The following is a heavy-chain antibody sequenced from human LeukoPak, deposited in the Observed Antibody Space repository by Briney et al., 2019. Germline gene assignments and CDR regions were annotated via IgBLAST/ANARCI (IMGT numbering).Heavy chain of an antibody. Sequence: GGSLRLSCAASGFTFSTYGMHWVRQAPGKGLEWVAFIRYDGSNKYYADSVKGRFTISRDNSKNTLYLQMNSLRAEDTAVYYCVKDDCSGGTSYSSPYAGYMDVWGKGTTVTISS. V-gene: IGHV3-30*02. CDR1: GFTFSTYG. D-gene: IGHD2-15*01. J-gene: IGHJ6*03. CDR2: IRYDGSNK. CDR3: VKDDCSGGTSYSSPYAGYMDV.